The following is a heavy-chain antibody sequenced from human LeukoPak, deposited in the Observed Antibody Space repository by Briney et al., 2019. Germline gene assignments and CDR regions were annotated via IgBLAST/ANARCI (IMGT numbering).Heavy chain of an antibody. CDR1: GGSISSYY. CDR3: ARGYSSGWYVD. Sequence: SETLSLTCTVSGGSISSYYWSWIRQPPGKGLEWIGYIYYSGSTNYNPSLKSRVTISVDTSKNQFSRKLSSVTAADTAVYYCARGYSSGWYVDWGQGTLVTVSS. V-gene: IGHV4-59*01. D-gene: IGHD6-19*01. J-gene: IGHJ4*02. CDR2: IYYSGST.